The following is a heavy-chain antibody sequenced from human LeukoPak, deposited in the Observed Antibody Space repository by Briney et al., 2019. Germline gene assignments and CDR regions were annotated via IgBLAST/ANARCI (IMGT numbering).Heavy chain of an antibody. J-gene: IGHJ4*02. CDR3: ARGLGRTAMVTRGGVRFDY. CDR1: GYTFTSYD. Sequence: ASVKVSCKASGYTFTSYDINWVRQATGKGLEWMGWMNPNSVNTGYAQKFQGRVTMNRNTSISTAYMELSSLRSEDTAVYYCARGLGRTAMVTRGGVRFDYWGQGTLVTVSS. V-gene: IGHV1-8*01. CDR2: MNPNSVNT. D-gene: IGHD5-18*01.